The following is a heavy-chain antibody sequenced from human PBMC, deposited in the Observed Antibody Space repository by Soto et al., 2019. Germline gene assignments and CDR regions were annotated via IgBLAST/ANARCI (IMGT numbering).Heavy chain of an antibody. D-gene: IGHD6-13*01. V-gene: IGHV4-34*01. CDR3: ARGRGLIAAAGPKYYYYMDV. Sequence: PSETRCLTCAVYGWSFSGYYWSWIRQPPGKGLEWIGEINHSGSTNYNPSLKSRVTISVDTSKNQFSLKLSSVTAADTAVYYCARGRGLIAAAGPKYYYYMDVWGKGTTVTVSS. CDR2: INHSGST. J-gene: IGHJ6*03. CDR1: GWSFSGYY.